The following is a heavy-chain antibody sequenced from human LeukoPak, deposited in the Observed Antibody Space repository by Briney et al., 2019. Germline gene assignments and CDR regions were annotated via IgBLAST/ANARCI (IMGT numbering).Heavy chain of an antibody. D-gene: IGHD2-15*01. Sequence: GGSLRLSWAASGFTVTSNYMSWVRQAPRKGLEWVSVIYSGGSTYYADSVKGGFTISRDNSKNTLYLQMNSLRAEDTAVYYCARSYSFLSGYFDYWGQGTPVTVSS. J-gene: IGHJ4*02. V-gene: IGHV3-53*01. CDR2: IYSGGST. CDR3: ARSYSFLSGYFDY. CDR1: GFTVTSNY.